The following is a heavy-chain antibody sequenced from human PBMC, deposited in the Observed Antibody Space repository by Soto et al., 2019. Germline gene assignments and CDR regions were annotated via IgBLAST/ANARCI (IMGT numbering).Heavy chain of an antibody. CDR3: AAGDYVDEGCSSFDP. D-gene: IGHD4-17*01. CDR2: IYYSGST. Sequence: SETLSLTCTVSGGSISSGGYYWSWIRQHPGKGLEWIGYIYYSGSTYYNPSLKSRVTISVDTSKNQFSLKLSSVTAADTAVYYCAAGDYVDEGCSSFDPWGQGTLVTVSS. J-gene: IGHJ5*02. CDR1: GGSISSGGYY. V-gene: IGHV4-31*03.